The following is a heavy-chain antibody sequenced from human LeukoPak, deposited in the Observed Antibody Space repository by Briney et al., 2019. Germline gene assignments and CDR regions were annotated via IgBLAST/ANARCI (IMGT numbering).Heavy chain of an antibody. CDR3: ARAPGTYYYDSSGPEGWFDP. V-gene: IGHV1-2*04. D-gene: IGHD3-22*01. Sequence: ASVKVSCKASGYTFTGYYMHWVRQAPGQGLEWMGWINPNSGGTNYAQKFQGWVTMTRDTSISTAYMELSRLRSDDTAVYYCARAPGTYYYDSSGPEGWFDPWGQGTLVTVSS. CDR1: GYTFTGYY. J-gene: IGHJ5*02. CDR2: INPNSGGT.